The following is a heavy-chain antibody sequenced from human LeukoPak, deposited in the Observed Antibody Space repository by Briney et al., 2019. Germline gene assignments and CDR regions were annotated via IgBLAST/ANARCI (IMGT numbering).Heavy chain of an antibody. J-gene: IGHJ3*02. CDR3: ARSGSSSWNDAFDI. D-gene: IGHD2-2*01. CDR1: GFTFSSYS. Sequence: PGGSLRLSCAASGFTFSSYSMNWVRQAPGKGLEWVALISYDGSNKYYADSVKGRFTISRDNSKNTLYLQMISLRAEDAAVYYCARSGSSSWNDAFDIWGQGTMVTVSS. V-gene: IGHV3-30*03. CDR2: ISYDGSNK.